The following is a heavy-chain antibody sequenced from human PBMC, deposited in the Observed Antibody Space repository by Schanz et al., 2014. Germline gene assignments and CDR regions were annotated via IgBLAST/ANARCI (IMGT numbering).Heavy chain of an antibody. CDR2: IWFDGNNK. J-gene: IGHJ4*02. Sequence: VQLVESGGGLVQPGGSLRLSCAASGFSFSIFAMTWVRQAPGQGLEWVAVIWFDGNNKFYADSVKGRFTISRDNSKNTLYLQMNSLRAEDTAMYYCARDSGSHYLVDYWGQGTLVTVSS. V-gene: IGHV3-33*08. D-gene: IGHD1-26*01. CDR1: GFSFSIFA. CDR3: ARDSGSHYLVDY.